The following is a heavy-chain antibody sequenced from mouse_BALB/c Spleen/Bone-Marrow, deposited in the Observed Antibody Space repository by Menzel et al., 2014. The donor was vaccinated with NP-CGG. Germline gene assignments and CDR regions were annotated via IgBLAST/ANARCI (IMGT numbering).Heavy chain of an antibody. D-gene: IGHD1-1*01. J-gene: IGHJ4*01. CDR1: GFTFSSYI. CDR2: ISNGGGST. V-gene: IGHV5-12-2*01. Sequence: EVMLVESGGGLVQPGGSLKLSCAASGFTFSSYIMSWVRQTPEKRLEWVAYISNGGGSTHYPDTVKGRFTISRDNAKNTLYLQMSSLKSEDTAMYYCARHTIYYYGSSWGNYAMDYWGQGTSVTVSS. CDR3: ARHTIYYYGSSWGNYAMDY.